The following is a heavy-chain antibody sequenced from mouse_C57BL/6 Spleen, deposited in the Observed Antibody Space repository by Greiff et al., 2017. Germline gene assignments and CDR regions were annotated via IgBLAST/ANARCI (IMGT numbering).Heavy chain of an antibody. J-gene: IGHJ2*01. CDR3: ITTVVARGDY. CDR1: GFNIKDDY. D-gene: IGHD1-1*01. Sequence: EVQLQQSGAELVRPGASVKLSCTASGFNIKDDYMHWVKQRPEQGLEWIGWIVPENGDTESASKFQGKATITADTSSNTAYLQLSSLTSEDTAVYYCITTVVARGDYWGQGTTLTVSS. CDR2: IVPENGDT. V-gene: IGHV14-4*01.